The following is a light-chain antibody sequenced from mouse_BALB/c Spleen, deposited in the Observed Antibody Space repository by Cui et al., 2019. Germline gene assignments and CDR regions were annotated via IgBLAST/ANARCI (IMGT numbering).Light chain of an antibody. CDR1: KDVGTA. CDR2: GAS. V-gene: IGKV6-23*01. J-gene: IGKJ1*01. CDR3: QQYSSYPWT. Sequence: DIVMTQSHKFMSTSVGDRVSITCKASKDVGTAVAWYQQKPGQSPKLLIYGASTRHTGVPDRFTGSGSGTDFTLTISNVQSEDLADYFCQQYSSYPWTFGGGTKLEIK.